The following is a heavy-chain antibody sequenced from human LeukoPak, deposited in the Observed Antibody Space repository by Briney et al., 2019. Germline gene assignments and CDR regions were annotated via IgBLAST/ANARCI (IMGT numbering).Heavy chain of an antibody. CDR1: GYTFTSYY. CDR3: AREVGATPFPWFDP. Sequence: ASVKVSCKASGYTFTSYYMHWVRQAPGQGLEWMVIINPRGGSTSYAQKLQGRVTMTRDTSTSTVYMELSSLRSEDTAVYYCAREVGATPFPWFDPWGQGTLVTVSS. V-gene: IGHV1-46*04. D-gene: IGHD1-26*01. CDR2: INPRGGST. J-gene: IGHJ5*02.